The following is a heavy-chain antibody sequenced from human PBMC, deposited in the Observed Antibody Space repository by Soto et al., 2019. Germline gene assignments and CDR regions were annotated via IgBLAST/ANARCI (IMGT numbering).Heavy chain of an antibody. J-gene: IGHJ5*02. CDR2: IYATGTT. CDR3: VRDGTKTLRDWFDP. V-gene: IGHV4-4*07. Sequence: SSETLSLTCTVSGASISGFYWSWIRKSAGKGLEWIGRIYATGTTDYNPSLKSRVMMSVDTSKKQFSLKLRSVTAADTAVYYCVRDGTKTLRDWFDPWGQGISATVS. CDR1: GASISGFY. D-gene: IGHD1-1*01.